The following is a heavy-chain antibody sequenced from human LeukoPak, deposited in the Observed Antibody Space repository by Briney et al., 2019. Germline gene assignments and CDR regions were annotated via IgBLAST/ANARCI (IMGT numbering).Heavy chain of an antibody. CDR2: ISAYNGNT. D-gene: IGHD6-13*01. CDR3: ARDLRGGSSSWLPFWTL. J-gene: IGHJ4*02. CDR1: GYTFTSYG. V-gene: IGHV1-18*01. Sequence: ASVKVSCKASGYTFTSYGISWVRQAPGQGLEWMGWISAYNGNTNYARKLQGRVTMTTDTSTSTAYMELRSLRSDDTAVYYCARDLRGGSSSWLPFWTLWGQGTLVTVSS.